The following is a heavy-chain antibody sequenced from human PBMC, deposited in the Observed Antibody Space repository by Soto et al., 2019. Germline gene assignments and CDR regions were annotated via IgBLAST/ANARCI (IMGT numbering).Heavy chain of an antibody. CDR1: GYSFTSYW. J-gene: IGHJ1*01. Sequence: GESLKISCKGSGYSFTSYWIGWVRQMPGKGLEWMGIIYPGDSDTRYSPSFQGQVTISADKSISTAYLQWSSLKASDTAMYYCARQAVVVPAAAEYFQHRGQGTLVTVSS. CDR2: IYPGDSDT. CDR3: ARQAVVVPAAAEYFQH. V-gene: IGHV5-51*01. D-gene: IGHD2-2*01.